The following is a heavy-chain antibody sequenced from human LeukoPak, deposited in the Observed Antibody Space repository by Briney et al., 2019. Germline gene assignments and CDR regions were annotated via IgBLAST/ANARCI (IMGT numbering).Heavy chain of an antibody. Sequence: SETLSLTCTVSGGSISSYYWSWIRQPPGKGLEWIGYNYYSGSTSYNPSLKSQVTISADTSKNQFSLKLNSGTATDTAVYYCARHLTATNFPFDYWGQGTLVTVSS. D-gene: IGHD2-15*01. J-gene: IGHJ4*02. V-gene: IGHV4-59*08. CDR2: NYYSGST. CDR3: ARHLTATNFPFDY. CDR1: GGSISSYY.